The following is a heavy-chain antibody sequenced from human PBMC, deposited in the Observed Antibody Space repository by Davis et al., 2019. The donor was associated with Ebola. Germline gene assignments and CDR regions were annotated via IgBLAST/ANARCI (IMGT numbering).Heavy chain of an antibody. CDR2: IDASGEDT. CDR3: ARAPLPVAVAGSMDV. Sequence: GESLKISCAASGFTFTRYALNWVRQAPGKGLEWVSAIDASGEDTYYVDSVKDRFTISRDDSKNTVYLEMSGLRVEGTAVYFCARAPLPVAVAGSMDVWGQGTSVTVSS. CDR1: GFTFTRYA. J-gene: IGHJ6*02. V-gene: IGHV3-23*01. D-gene: IGHD6-19*01.